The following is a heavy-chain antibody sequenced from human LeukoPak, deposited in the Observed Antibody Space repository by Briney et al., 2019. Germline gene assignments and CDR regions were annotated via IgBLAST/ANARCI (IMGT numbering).Heavy chain of an antibody. V-gene: IGHV4-59*01. CDR3: ARGTKRGYSYGYESDAFDI. J-gene: IGHJ3*02. Sequence: PSETLSLTCTVSGGSISKYSWSWIRQPPGKELEYIGYIYYSGSANYNPSLKSRVTISVDTSKNQFSLKLRSVTAADTAVYYCARGTKRGYSYGYESDAFDIWGQGTMVTVSS. D-gene: IGHD5-18*01. CDR1: GGSISKYS. CDR2: IYYSGSA.